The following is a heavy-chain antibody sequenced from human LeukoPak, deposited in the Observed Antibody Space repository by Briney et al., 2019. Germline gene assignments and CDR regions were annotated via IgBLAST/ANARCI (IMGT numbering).Heavy chain of an antibody. D-gene: IGHD3-10*01. CDR3: AKGYGSGYYYYGMDV. CDR2: IRYDGSNK. CDR1: GFPFRSYG. V-gene: IGHV3-30*02. J-gene: IGHJ6*01. Sequence: GGSLRLSCAASGFPFRSYGMHWVRQAPGKGLEWVAFIRYDGSNKYYADSVKGRFTISRDNSKNTLYLQMYSLRAEDTAVYYCAKGYGSGYYYYGMDVWGQGTTVTVSS.